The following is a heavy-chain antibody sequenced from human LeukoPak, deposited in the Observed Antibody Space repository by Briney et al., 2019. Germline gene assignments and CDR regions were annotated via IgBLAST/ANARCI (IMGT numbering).Heavy chain of an antibody. CDR2: IYYSGST. D-gene: IGHD6-19*01. CDR1: GGSISSYY. V-gene: IGHV4-59*01. Sequence: SETLSLTCTVSGGSISSYYWSWIRQPPGKGLEWIGYIYYSGSTNYNPSLKSRVTISVDTSKNQFSLKLSSVTAADTAVYYCARVSKGGYYDAFDIWGQGTMVTVSS. J-gene: IGHJ3*02. CDR3: ARVSKGGYYDAFDI.